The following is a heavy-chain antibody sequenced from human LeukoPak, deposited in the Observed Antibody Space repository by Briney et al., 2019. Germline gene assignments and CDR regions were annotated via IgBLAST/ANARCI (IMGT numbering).Heavy chain of an antibody. CDR3: ARANFYYDSSGLI. J-gene: IGHJ3*02. CDR2: IYYSGST. V-gene: IGHV4-59*01. Sequence: SAPLSLPCTVSGGSIRCYYWSWIRQPPGKGLEWIGYIYYSGSTNYNPSLKSRVTISVDTSKHQFSLKLSSVTAADTAVYYCARANFYYDSSGLIWGQGTMVTVSS. CDR1: GGSIRCYY. D-gene: IGHD3-22*01.